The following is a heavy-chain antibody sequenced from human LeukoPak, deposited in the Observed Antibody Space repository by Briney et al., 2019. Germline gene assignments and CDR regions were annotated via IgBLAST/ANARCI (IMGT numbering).Heavy chain of an antibody. D-gene: IGHD5-24*01. CDR2: ISGRGDST. CDR3: AKDLATITGAFDY. J-gene: IGHJ4*02. Sequence: GGSLRLSCAASGFTFRNYAMSWVRQAPGKGLEWVSAISGRGDSTYYADSVKGRFTISRDNSKNTLYLQMNSLRAEDTAVYYCAKDLATITGAFDYWGQGTLVTVSS. V-gene: IGHV3-23*01. CDR1: GFTFRNYA.